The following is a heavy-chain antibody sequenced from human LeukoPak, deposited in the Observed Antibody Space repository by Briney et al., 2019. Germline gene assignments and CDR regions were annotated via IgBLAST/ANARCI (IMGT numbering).Heavy chain of an antibody. J-gene: IGHJ4*01. CDR3: AKTRIVCTSVSCPGGGFDY. CDR2: ISGSGVST. Sequence: PGGSLRLSCAASGFTFSSYAMSWVRQAPGKGLEWVSGISGSGVSTYYADSVKGRFTISSDNFKNTLYLQMNSLRAEDTAVYYCAKTRIVCTSVSCPGGGFDYWGHGTLVTVSS. CDR1: GFTFSSYA. V-gene: IGHV3-23*01. D-gene: IGHD2-2*01.